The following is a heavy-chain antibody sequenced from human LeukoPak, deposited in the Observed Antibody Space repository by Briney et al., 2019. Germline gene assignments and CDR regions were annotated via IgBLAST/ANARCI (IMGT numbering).Heavy chain of an antibody. D-gene: IGHD1-26*01. V-gene: IGHV4-34*01. J-gene: IGHJ4*02. CDR3: ARGRPYSGGYHLDY. Sequence: SETLSLTCAVYDGSFSGYYWSWIRQPPGKGLEWIGNIYYSGSTYYNPSLKSRVTMSVDTSKNQFFLKLNSVTAADTAVYYCARGRPYSGGYHLDYWGQGTLVTVSP. CDR1: DGSFSGYY. CDR2: IYYSGST.